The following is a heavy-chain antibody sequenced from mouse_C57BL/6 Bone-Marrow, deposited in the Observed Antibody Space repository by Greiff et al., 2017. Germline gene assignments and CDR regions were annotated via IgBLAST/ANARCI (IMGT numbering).Heavy chain of an antibody. V-gene: IGHV1-61*01. D-gene: IGHD1-1*01. CDR2: IYPSDSET. CDR3: ARGGNYYGSSCRFAY. J-gene: IGHJ3*01. CDR1: GYTFTSYW. Sequence: QVQLQQPGAELVRPGSSVKLSCKAFGYTFTSYWMDWVKQRPGQGLEWIGNIYPSDSETHYNQKFKDKATLTVDKSSSTAYMQLSSLTSEDSAVYYCARGGNYYGSSCRFAYWGQGTLVTVSA.